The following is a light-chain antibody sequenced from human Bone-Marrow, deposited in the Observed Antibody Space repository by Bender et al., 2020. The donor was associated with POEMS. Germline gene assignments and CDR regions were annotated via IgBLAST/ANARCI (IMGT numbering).Light chain of an antibody. J-gene: IGLJ3*02. V-gene: IGLV2-14*03. CDR3: QSYDNSLGGWV. CDR2: AVS. CDR1: SNDVGGYNY. Sequence: QSALTQPRSVSGSPGQSITISCTGASNDVGGYNYVSWYQQHPGKTPKLMIYAVSNRPSGVSNRFSGSKSGTSASLAITGLQAEDEGDYYCQSYDNSLGGWVFGGGTKLTVL.